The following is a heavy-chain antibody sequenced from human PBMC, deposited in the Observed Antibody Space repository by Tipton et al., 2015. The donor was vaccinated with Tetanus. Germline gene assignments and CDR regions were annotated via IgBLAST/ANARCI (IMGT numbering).Heavy chain of an antibody. CDR3: AGVTAQRTELYFAH. J-gene: IGHJ4*02. D-gene: IGHD2-8*01. CDR1: GDSVSGYY. V-gene: IGHV4-59*02. Sequence: TLSLTCTVSGDSVSGYYWSWIRQPPGKGLEGIGYVYYTGSTNHNPSLKSRVTISMDRSKNQISLQLTSVTAADTAVYFCAGVTAQRTELYFAHGGQGTLFTFSS. CDR2: VYYTGST.